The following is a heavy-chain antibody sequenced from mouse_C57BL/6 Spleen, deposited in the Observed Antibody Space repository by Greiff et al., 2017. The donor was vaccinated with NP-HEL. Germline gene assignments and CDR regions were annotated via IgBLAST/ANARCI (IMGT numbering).Heavy chain of an antibody. Sequence: EVQLVESGGGLVKPGGSLKLSCAASGFTFSSYAMSWVRQTPEKRLEWVATISDGGSYTYYPDNVKGRFTISRDNAKNNLYLQMSHLKSEDTAMYYCAREYLFFPYAMDYWGQGASVTVSS. CDR2: ISDGGSYT. CDR1: GFTFSSYA. D-gene: IGHD5-1*01. V-gene: IGHV5-4*01. CDR3: AREYLFFPYAMDY. J-gene: IGHJ4*01.